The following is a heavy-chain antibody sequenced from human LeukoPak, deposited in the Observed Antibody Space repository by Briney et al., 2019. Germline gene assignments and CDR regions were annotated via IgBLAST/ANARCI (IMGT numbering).Heavy chain of an antibody. CDR3: ARGGGYCSGGSCYPNWFDP. J-gene: IGHJ5*02. Sequence: GASVKVSFKASGYTFTSYYMHWVRQAPGQGLEWMGIINPSGGSTSYAQKFQGRVTMTRDTSTSTVYMELSSLRSEDTAVYYCARGGGYCSGGSCYPNWFDPWGQGTLVTVSS. V-gene: IGHV1-46*01. D-gene: IGHD2-15*01. CDR1: GYTFTSYY. CDR2: INPSGGST.